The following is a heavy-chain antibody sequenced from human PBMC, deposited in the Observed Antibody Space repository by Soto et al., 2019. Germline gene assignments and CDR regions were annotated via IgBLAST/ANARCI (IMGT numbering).Heavy chain of an antibody. D-gene: IGHD3-22*01. J-gene: IGHJ5*01. CDR3: STRAYDTNGYYRFDP. V-gene: IGHV4-34*01. Sequence: SETLSLTCAVYGGSFSGHSWTWIRQSPGKGLEWIGDINHSGRVNYSPSLKSRVTISLDTSKNQFSLTLSAVTAADTAMYYCSTRAYDTNGYYRFDPWGQGTLVTVPS. CDR2: INHSGRV. CDR1: GGSFSGHS.